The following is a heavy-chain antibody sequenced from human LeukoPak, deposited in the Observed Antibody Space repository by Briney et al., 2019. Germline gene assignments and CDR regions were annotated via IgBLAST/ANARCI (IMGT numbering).Heavy chain of an antibody. D-gene: IGHD3-22*01. Sequence: GASVKVSCKVSGYTLTELSMHWVRQAPGKALEWMGGFDPEDGETIYAQKFQGRVTMTEDTSTDTAYMELSSLRSEDTAVYYCATGDGSGYFYAFDIWGQGTMVTVSS. V-gene: IGHV1-24*01. J-gene: IGHJ3*02. CDR3: ATGDGSGYFYAFDI. CDR1: GYTLTELS. CDR2: FDPEDGET.